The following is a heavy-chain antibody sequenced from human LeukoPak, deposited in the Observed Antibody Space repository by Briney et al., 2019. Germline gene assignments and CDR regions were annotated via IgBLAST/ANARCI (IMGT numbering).Heavy chain of an antibody. Sequence: GGSLRLSCAASGFTFSSYWMTWVRQASGKGLEWVANINQDGSEKCYVDSVRGRFTISRDNAKNSLYLQMNSLRVEDTALYYCAVSSSSSGAGGIWGQGTLVTVSS. J-gene: IGHJ4*02. CDR1: GFTFSSYW. CDR3: AVSSSSSGAGGI. D-gene: IGHD6-6*01. CDR2: INQDGSEK. V-gene: IGHV3-7*01.